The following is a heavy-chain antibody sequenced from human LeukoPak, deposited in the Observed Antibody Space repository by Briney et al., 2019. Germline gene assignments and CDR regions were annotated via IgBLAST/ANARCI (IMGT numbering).Heavy chain of an antibody. J-gene: IGHJ4*02. D-gene: IGHD5-18*01. CDR2: ISAYNGNT. CDR1: GYTFNNYG. CDR3: ARVDLRRGYSYGPGHDY. Sequence: GASVKVSCKASGYTFNNYGISWVRQAPGQGLEWMGWISAYNGNTNYAQKLQGRVTMTTDTSTSTAYMELRSLRSDDTAMYYCARVDLRRGYSYGPGHDYWGQGTLVTVSS. V-gene: IGHV1-18*01.